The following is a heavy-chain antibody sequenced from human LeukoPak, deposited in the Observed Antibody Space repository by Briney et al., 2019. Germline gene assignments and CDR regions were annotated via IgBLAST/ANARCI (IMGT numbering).Heavy chain of an antibody. Sequence: GGSLRLSCSASGFSFSSYAMSWVRQAPGKGLEWVSTISGSGGNTYYADSVKDRFTISRDNSKNTVYLQTNSLRAEDTAIYYCAKVGLRYFDWEGGQGTLVTVSS. CDR1: GFSFSSYA. CDR2: ISGSGGNT. J-gene: IGHJ1*01. D-gene: IGHD3-9*01. CDR3: AKVGLRYFDWE. V-gene: IGHV3-23*01.